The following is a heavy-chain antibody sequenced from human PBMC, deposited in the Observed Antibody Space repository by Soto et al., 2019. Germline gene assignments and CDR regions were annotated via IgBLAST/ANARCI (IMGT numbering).Heavy chain of an antibody. D-gene: IGHD6-19*01. V-gene: IGHV4-59*01. CDR3: ASDRSSGWDQGYGMDV. Sequence: PSETLSLTCTVSGGSISTYYWSWIRQPPGKGLEWIGYIYYSGSTSYNPSLKSRVTISVDTSKNQFSLRLRSVTAADTAVYYCASDRSSGWDQGYGMDVWGQGTTVTVSS. CDR1: GGSISTYY. CDR2: IYYSGST. J-gene: IGHJ6*02.